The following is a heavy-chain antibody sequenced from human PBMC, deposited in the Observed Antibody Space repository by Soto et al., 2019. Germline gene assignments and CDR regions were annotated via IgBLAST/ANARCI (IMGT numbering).Heavy chain of an antibody. Sequence: QVQLVESGGGVVQPGRSLRLSCAASGFTFSSYAMPWVRQAPGKGLAWVAVISSDGSNKYYADSVKGRFTISRDNSKNTLYLQMNSLRAEDTAVYYCAREPITMGRGGEYDYWGQGTLVTVSS. J-gene: IGHJ4*02. CDR2: ISSDGSNK. D-gene: IGHD3-10*01. CDR1: GFTFSSYA. CDR3: AREPITMGRGGEYDY. V-gene: IGHV3-30-3*01.